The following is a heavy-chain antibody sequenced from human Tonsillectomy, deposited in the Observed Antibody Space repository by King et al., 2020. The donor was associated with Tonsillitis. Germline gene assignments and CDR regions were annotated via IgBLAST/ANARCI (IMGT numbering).Heavy chain of an antibody. CDR2: IYASGST. D-gene: IGHD1-26*01. V-gene: IGHV4-61*02. Sequence: QLQESGPGLVKPSQTLSLTCTVSGGSISSGTYYWSWIRQPAGKGLEWIGRIYASGSTNYNPSLKSRGTMSVDTSKNQFSLKLSSVTAADTAVYYCARDWDRYWGQGTLVTVSS. CDR3: ARDWDRY. J-gene: IGHJ4*02. CDR1: GGSISSGTYY.